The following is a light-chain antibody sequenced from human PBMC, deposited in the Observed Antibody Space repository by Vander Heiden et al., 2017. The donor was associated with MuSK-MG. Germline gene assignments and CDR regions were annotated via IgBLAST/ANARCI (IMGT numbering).Light chain of an antibody. CDR1: QDISNY. Sequence: DIQMTQSPSSLSASVGDRVTITCQASQDISNYLNWYQQKPGKAPKLLIYDASNLETGVPSRFSGRGSGTDFTFTISSLQPEDFATYYCQQEDNLPYTFGQGTKLEIK. CDR3: QQEDNLPYT. J-gene: IGKJ2*01. CDR2: DAS. V-gene: IGKV1-33*01.